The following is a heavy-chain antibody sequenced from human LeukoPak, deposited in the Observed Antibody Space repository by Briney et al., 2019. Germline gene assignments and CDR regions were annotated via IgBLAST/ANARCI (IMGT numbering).Heavy chain of an antibody. CDR3: ARGPSSIAARPSLGFDY. CDR2: INHSGST. D-gene: IGHD6-6*01. CDR1: GGPFSGYY. Sequence: SETLSLTCAVYGGPFSGYYWSWIRQPPGKGLEWIGEINHSGSTNYNPSLKSRVTISVDTSKNQFSLKLSSVTAADTAVYYCARGPSSIAARPSLGFDYWGQGTLVTVSS. V-gene: IGHV4-34*01. J-gene: IGHJ4*02.